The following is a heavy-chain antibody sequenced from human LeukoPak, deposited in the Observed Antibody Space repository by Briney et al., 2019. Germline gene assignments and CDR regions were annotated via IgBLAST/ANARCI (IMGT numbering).Heavy chain of an antibody. CDR3: ASPGYSSSWTPFDY. CDR1: GFTFSSYS. V-gene: IGHV3-21*01. Sequence: GGSLRLSCAASGFTFSSYSMNWVRQAPGKGLEWVSSISSSSSYIYYADSVKGRFTISRDNAKNSLYLQMNSLGAEDTAVYYCASPGYSSSWTPFDYWGQGTLVTVSS. J-gene: IGHJ4*02. D-gene: IGHD6-13*01. CDR2: ISSSSSYI.